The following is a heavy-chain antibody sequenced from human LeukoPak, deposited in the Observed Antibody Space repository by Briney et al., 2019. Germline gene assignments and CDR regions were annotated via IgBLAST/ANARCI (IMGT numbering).Heavy chain of an antibody. CDR1: GYTFTSYG. Sequence: ASVKVSSKASGYTFTSYGISSVPQAPGQGVGWMGWISAYNGNTNYAQKLQGRVTMNTNTYTNIASDDTAVYYCARGAAAADNWFDPWGQGTLVTVSS. CDR3: ARGAAAADNWFDP. V-gene: IGHV1-18*01. CDR2: ISAYNGNT. J-gene: IGHJ5*02. D-gene: IGHD6-13*01.